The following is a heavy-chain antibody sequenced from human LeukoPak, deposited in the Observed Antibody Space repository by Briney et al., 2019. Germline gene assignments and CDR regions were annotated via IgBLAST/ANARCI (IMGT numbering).Heavy chain of an antibody. Sequence: ASVKVSCKASGYTFTDYYMHWVRQAPGQGLEWMGWIYPNSGGTNYAQNFQGRVTMTRDTSISTAYMGLSRLRSDDTAVYFCARGRSDYYLDSRGQGTLVTVSS. J-gene: IGHJ4*02. D-gene: IGHD3-10*01. CDR2: IYPNSGGT. CDR3: ARGRSDYYLDS. CDR1: GYTFTDYY. V-gene: IGHV1-2*02.